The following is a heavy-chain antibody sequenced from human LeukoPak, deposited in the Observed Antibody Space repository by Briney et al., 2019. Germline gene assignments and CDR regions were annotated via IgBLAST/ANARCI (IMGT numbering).Heavy chain of an antibody. Sequence: ASVKLSCNASGYTFTGYYMHWVRQAPGQRLECRGWINPNSGGTNYAQKFQGRVTMTRDTSISTAYMELSRLTSDDTAVYYCARGSTDPLGYYMDVWRKGTTVTVSS. J-gene: IGHJ6*03. CDR1: GYTFTGYY. CDR3: ARGSTDPLGYYMDV. CDR2: INPNSGGT. V-gene: IGHV1-2*02. D-gene: IGHD6-13*01.